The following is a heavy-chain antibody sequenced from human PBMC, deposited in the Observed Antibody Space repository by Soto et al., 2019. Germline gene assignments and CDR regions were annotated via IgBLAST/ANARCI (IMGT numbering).Heavy chain of an antibody. V-gene: IGHV5-51*01. CDR2: IYPGDSDT. CDR1: GYSFTSYW. J-gene: IGHJ6*02. Sequence: RGESLKISCKGSGYSFTSYWIGWVRQMPGKGLEWMGIIYPGDSDTRYSPSFQGQVTISADKSISTAYLQWSSLKASDTAMYYCARRGGGGRRLGYCSSTSCTRAYYYYGMDVWGQGTTVTVSS. CDR3: ARRGGGGRRLGYCSSTSCTRAYYYYGMDV. D-gene: IGHD2-2*01.